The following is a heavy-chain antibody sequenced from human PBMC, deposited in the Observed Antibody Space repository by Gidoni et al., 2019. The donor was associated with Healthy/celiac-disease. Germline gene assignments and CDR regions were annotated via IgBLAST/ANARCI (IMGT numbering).Heavy chain of an antibody. V-gene: IGHV3-23*01. Sequence: EVQLLESGGGLVQPGGSLRLSCAASGFTFSSYAMSWVRQAPGKGLEWVSAISGSGGSTYYADSVKGRFTSSRDNSKNTLYLQMNSLRAEDTAVYYCAKDRIFGAVTRGWFDPWGQGTLVTVSS. CDR1: GFTFSSYA. CDR3: AKDRIFGAVTRGWFDP. J-gene: IGHJ5*02. D-gene: IGHD3-3*01. CDR2: ISGSGGST.